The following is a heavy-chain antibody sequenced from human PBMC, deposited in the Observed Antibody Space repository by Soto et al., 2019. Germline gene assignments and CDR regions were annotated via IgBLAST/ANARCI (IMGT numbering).Heavy chain of an antibody. Sequence: SQTLSLTCAISGDSVSSNSAAWTWIRQSPSRGLEWLGRTYYRSKWYNDYAVSVKSRITINPDTSKNRFSLQLNSVTPEDTAVYYCARERGIAAAGDFDYWGLGTRVTVSS. CDR1: GDSVSSNSAA. CDR2: TYYRSKWYN. D-gene: IGHD6-13*01. CDR3: ARERGIAAAGDFDY. J-gene: IGHJ4*02. V-gene: IGHV6-1*01.